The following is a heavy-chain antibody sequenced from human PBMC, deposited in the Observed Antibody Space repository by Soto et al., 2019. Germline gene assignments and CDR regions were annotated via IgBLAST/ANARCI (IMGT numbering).Heavy chain of an antibody. V-gene: IGHV3-30*18. CDR1: GFTFSSYG. D-gene: IGHD1-26*01. J-gene: IGHJ3*02. CDR2: ISYDGSNK. Sequence: QVQLVESGGGVVQPGRSLRLSCAASGFTFSSYGMHWVRQAPGKGLEWVAVISYDGSNKYYADSVKGRFTISRDNSKNTLYLQMNSLRAEDTAVYYCAKDPRGAKVIWGQGTMVTVSS. CDR3: AKDPRGAKVI.